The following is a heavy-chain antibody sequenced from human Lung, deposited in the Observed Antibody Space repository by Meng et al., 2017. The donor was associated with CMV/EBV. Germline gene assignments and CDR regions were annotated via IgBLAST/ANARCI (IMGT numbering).Heavy chain of an antibody. CDR3: ARASGYFDV. V-gene: IGHV3-21*04. CDR2: ISASSGDM. CDR1: GFTFGSYM. Sequence: ESXKISCAASGFTFGSYMMNWVRQVPGKGLEWVSSISASSGDMYYVDSVKGRFTISRDNAQETLYLQMNSLRAEDTAVYYCARASGYFDVWGSGTLVPVSS. J-gene: IGHJ2*01.